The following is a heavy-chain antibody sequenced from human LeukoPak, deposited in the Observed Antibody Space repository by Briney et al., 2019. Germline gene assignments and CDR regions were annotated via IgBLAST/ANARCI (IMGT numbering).Heavy chain of an antibody. CDR3: ASGGAPAGY. CDR1: GFTFSSYA. CDR2: ISNSSGST. D-gene: IGHD6-25*01. V-gene: IGHV3-23*01. J-gene: IGHJ4*02. Sequence: GGSLRLSCAASGFTFSSYAMSWVRQAPGKGLEWVSSISNSSGSTYYADSVKGRFTISRDNSKNTLYLQMNSLRAEDTAVYYCASGGAPAGYWGQGTLVIVSS.